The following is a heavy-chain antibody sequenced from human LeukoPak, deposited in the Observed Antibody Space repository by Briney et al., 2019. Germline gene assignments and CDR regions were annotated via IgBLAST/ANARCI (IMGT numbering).Heavy chain of an antibody. J-gene: IGHJ4*02. CDR1: GFTFSAYG. V-gene: IGHV1-18*01. CDR2: ISNHNGNT. CDR3: TRGVAAATAYYFDY. D-gene: IGHD6-25*01. Sequence: GASVKVSCKTSGFTFSAYGIAWVRQAPGHGPEWMGWISNHNGNTHYAQKFQGRITVTTDISTGTASMELRSLKSDDTAVYYCTRGVAAATAYYFDYWGRGTLVTVAS.